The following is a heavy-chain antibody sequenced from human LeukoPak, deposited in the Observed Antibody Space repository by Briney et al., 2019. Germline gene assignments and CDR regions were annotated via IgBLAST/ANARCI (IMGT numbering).Heavy chain of an antibody. CDR3: ARADHYYDSSGYYWLNAFDI. V-gene: IGHV1-18*01. D-gene: IGHD3-22*01. J-gene: IGHJ3*02. CDR1: GYTFTSYG. Sequence: ASVKVSCKASGYTFTSYGISWVRQAPGQGLEWMGWISAYNGNTNYAQKLQGRVTMTTDTSTSTAYMELRSLRSDDTAVYYCARADHYYDSSGYYWLNAFDIWGQGTMVTVSS. CDR2: ISAYNGNT.